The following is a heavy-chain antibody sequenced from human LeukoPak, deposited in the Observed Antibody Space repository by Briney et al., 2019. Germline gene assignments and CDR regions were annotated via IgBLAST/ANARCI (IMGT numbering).Heavy chain of an antibody. CDR2: IYPGDSDT. D-gene: IGHD3-3*01. CDR1: GYSFTSYW. CDR3: ARNERITIFGVVQGNWFDP. Sequence: GGSLKISCKGSGYSFTSYWIGWVRQMSGKGLEWMGIIYPGDSDTRYSPSFQGQVTISADKSISTAYLQWSSLKGSDTAMYYCARNERITIFGVVQGNWFDPWGQGTLVTVSS. J-gene: IGHJ5*02. V-gene: IGHV5-51*01.